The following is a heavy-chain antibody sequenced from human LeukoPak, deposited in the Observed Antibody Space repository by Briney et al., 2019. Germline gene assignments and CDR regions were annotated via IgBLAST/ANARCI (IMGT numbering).Heavy chain of an antibody. V-gene: IGHV3-23*01. CDR2: IRSNGDTT. Sequence: GGPLRLSCTASGFTFSSLAMTWVRQAPGKGLEWVSTIRSNGDTTYNADSVKGRFTISRDNSKNTLYLELNSLRVEDTATFYCAKGQELDDGVFDSWGQGTMVTVSP. CDR1: GFTFSSLA. D-gene: IGHD1-1*01. J-gene: IGHJ4*02. CDR3: AKGQELDDGVFDS.